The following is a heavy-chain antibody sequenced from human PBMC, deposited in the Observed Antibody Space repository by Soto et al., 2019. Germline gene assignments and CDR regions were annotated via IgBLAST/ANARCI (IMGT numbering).Heavy chain of an antibody. V-gene: IGHV1-18*01. J-gene: IGHJ4*02. Sequence: QVQLVQSGAEVKKPGASVKVSCKASGYTFTSYGISWVRQAPGQGLEGMGWISAYNGNTNYAQKLQGRVTMTTDTATSTAYMELRSRRSDDTSVYYCARSTWAVAGTPGFDYWGQGTLVTVS. CDR2: ISAYNGNT. CDR1: GYTFTSYG. CDR3: ARSTWAVAGTPGFDY. D-gene: IGHD6-19*01.